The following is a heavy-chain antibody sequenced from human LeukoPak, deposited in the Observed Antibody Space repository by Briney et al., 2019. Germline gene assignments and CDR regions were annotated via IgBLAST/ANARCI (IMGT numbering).Heavy chain of an antibody. CDR1: GYSISSGYY. J-gene: IGHJ4*02. CDR2: IYHSGST. Sequence: SETLSLTCAVSGYSISSGYYWGWIRQPPGKGLEWIGSIYHSGSTYYNPSLKSRVTISVDTSKNQFSLKLSSVTAADTAVYYCARAAVYMVRGVITPLHSDYWGQGTLVTVSS. D-gene: IGHD3-10*01. CDR3: ARAAVYMVRGVITPLHSDY. V-gene: IGHV4-38-2*01.